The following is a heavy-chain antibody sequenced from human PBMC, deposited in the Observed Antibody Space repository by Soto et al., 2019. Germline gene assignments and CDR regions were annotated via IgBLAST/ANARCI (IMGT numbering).Heavy chain of an antibody. D-gene: IGHD1-26*01. J-gene: IGHJ4*02. CDR3: ARHQWELPLDY. V-gene: IGHV1-69*13. CDR2: IIPIFGTA. Sequence: SVKVSCKVSGYTLTELSMHWVRQAPGQGLEWMGGIIPIFGTANYAQKFQGRVTITADESTSTAYMELSSLRSEDTAVYYCARHQWELPLDYWGQGTLVTVSS. CDR1: GYTLTELS.